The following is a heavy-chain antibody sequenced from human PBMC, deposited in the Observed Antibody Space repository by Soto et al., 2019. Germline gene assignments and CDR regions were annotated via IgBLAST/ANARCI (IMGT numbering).Heavy chain of an antibody. CDR2: IIPIFGTP. CDR3: GRDLELREANIPPLTP. Sequence: QVQLLQSGAEVKKPGSSVKVSCTASGGTFTTHAFNWVRQAPGQGLEWVGGIIPIFGTPNYAQKFQGRVSIPGDAPTNKVYRGRSSLRSDDPAVYYWGRDLELREANIPPLTPGAQGPRAPVPS. D-gene: IGHD3-10*01. J-gene: IGHJ5*02. V-gene: IGHV1-69*01. CDR1: GGTFTTHA.